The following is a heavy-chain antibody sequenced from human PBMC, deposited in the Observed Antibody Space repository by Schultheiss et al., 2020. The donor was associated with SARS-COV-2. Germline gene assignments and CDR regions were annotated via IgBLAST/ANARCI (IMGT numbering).Heavy chain of an antibody. D-gene: IGHD4-17*01. J-gene: IGHJ3*02. CDR3: ARKFQTFYDYGDYFSGGAFDI. CDR2: IYYSGST. CDR1: GGSISSSSYY. V-gene: IGHV4-39*01. Sequence: SETLSLTCTVSGGSISSSSYYWGWIRQPPGKGLEWIGSIYYSGSTYYNPSLKSRVTISVDTSKNQFSLKLSSVTAADTAVYYCARKFQTFYDYGDYFSGGAFDIWGQGTMVTVSS.